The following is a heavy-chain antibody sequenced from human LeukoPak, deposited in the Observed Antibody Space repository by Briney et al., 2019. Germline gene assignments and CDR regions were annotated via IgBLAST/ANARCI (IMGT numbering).Heavy chain of an antibody. CDR1: GGSFSGYY. J-gene: IGHJ5*02. CDR2: INHSGST. V-gene: IGHV4-34*01. Sequence: PSETLSLTCALYGGSFSGYYWSWIRQPPGKGLEWIGEINHSGSTNYNPSLKSRVTISVDTSKNQFSLKLSSVTAADTAVYYCATTFSSSWGYNWFDPWGQGTLVTVSS. CDR3: ATTFSSSWGYNWFDP. D-gene: IGHD6-13*01.